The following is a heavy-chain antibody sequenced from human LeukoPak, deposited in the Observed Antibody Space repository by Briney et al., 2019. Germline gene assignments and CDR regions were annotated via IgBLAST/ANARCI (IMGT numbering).Heavy chain of an antibody. V-gene: IGHV4-39*07. J-gene: IGHJ4*02. CDR2: IYYSGST. D-gene: IGHD1-7*01. Sequence: LSETLSLTCTVSGGSISSSSYYWGWIRQPPGKGLEWIGSIYYSGSTYYNPSLKSRVTISVDTSKNQFSLKLSSVTAADTAVYYCARDPRTGTTSEGFDYWGQGTLVTVSS. CDR1: GGSISSSSYY. CDR3: ARDPRTGTTSEGFDY.